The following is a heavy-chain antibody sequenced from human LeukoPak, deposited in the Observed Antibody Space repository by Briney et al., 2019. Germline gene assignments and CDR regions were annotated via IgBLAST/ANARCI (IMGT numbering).Heavy chain of an antibody. D-gene: IGHD1-26*01. CDR3: AKDQGGSYFWFDY. V-gene: IGHV3-30*02. J-gene: IGHJ4*02. CDR1: GFTFSSYG. Sequence: HPGGSLRLSCAASGFTFSSYGMHWVRQAPGKGLEWVAFIRYDGSNKYYADSVKGRFTISRDNSKNTLYLQMNSLRAEDTAVYYCAKDQGGSYFWFDYWGQGTLVTVSS. CDR2: IRYDGSNK.